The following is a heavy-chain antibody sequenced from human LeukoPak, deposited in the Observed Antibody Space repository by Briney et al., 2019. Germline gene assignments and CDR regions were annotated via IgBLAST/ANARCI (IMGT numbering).Heavy chain of an antibody. Sequence: ASVKVSCKASGYTFTSYGLSWVRQAPGQGLEWVGWVSGYNGNTNYAQNFQGRVTMTTDTSTSTGYMELRSLRSDDTAVYYCARDRAAGSSDHWGQGTLVTISS. CDR3: ARDRAAGSSDH. J-gene: IGHJ4*02. CDR1: GYTFTSYG. D-gene: IGHD2-15*01. V-gene: IGHV1-18*01. CDR2: VSGYNGNT.